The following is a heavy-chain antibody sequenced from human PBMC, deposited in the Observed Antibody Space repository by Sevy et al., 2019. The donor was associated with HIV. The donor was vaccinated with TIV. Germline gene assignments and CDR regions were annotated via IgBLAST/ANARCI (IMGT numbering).Heavy chain of an antibody. J-gene: IGHJ4*02. Sequence: GSLRLSCAASGFTFSSYGMHWVRQAPGKGLEWVAVIWYDGSNKYYADSVKGRFTISRDNSKNTLYLQMNSLRAEDTAVYYCARDKIHYDYVWGSYTGVIGYWGQGTLVTVSS. V-gene: IGHV3-33*01. D-gene: IGHD3-16*01. CDR3: ARDKIHYDYVWGSYTGVIGY. CDR1: GFTFSSYG. CDR2: IWYDGSNK.